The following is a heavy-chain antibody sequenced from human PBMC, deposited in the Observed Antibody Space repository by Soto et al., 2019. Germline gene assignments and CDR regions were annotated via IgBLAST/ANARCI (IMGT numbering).Heavy chain of an antibody. V-gene: IGHV3-74*01. J-gene: IGHJ4*02. CDR3: ARDRDFDWFDENDY. CDR1: GFTFSSYW. CDR2: INSDGSST. D-gene: IGHD3-9*01. Sequence: EVQLVESGGGLVQPGGSLRLSCAASGFTFSSYWMHWVRQAPGKGLVWVSRINSDGSSTSYADSVKGRFTISRDNAKNSLYLQMNSLRAADTAVYYCARDRDFDWFDENDYWGQGTLVTVSS.